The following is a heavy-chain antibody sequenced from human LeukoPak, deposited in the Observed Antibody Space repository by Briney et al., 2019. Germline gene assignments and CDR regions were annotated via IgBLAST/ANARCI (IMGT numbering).Heavy chain of an antibody. Sequence: GGSLRLSCAASGFTFSDNYMSWVRQAPGKGLEWVSNISSSGSMYYAVSVKGGFIISRDNAKNSLYLQMNSPSAEHTAVYYCARDWRDSSGKFPNDAFDIWGQGTMVTVSS. CDR1: GFTFSDNY. CDR2: ISSSGSM. J-gene: IGHJ3*02. V-gene: IGHV3-11*04. D-gene: IGHD3-22*01. CDR3: ARDWRDSSGKFPNDAFDI.